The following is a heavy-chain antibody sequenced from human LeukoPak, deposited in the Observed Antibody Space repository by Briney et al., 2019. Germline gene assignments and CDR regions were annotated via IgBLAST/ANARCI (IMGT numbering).Heavy chain of an antibody. CDR3: ARDLRVVRGVIISGFDY. CDR2: ISAYNGNT. Sequence: ASVKVSCKASGYTFTSYYMHWVRQAPGQGLEWMGWISAYNGNTNYAQKLQGRVTMTTDTSTSTAYMELRSLRSDDTAVYYCARDLRVVRGVIISGFDYWGQGTLVTVSS. V-gene: IGHV1-18*04. D-gene: IGHD3-10*01. J-gene: IGHJ4*02. CDR1: GYTFTSYY.